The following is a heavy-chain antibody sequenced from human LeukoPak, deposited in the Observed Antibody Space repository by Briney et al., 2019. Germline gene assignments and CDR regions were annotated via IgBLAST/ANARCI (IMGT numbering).Heavy chain of an antibody. V-gene: IGHV3-30*18. CDR3: AKDLENAPLD. J-gene: IGHJ4*02. D-gene: IGHD6-6*01. CDR1: GFSFSSYG. Sequence: GGSLRLSCAASGFSFSSYGMHWVRQAPGKGLEWVAVISYDGSNKYYADSVKGRFTISRDNSKNTLYLQMNSLRAEDTAVYYCAKDLENAPLDWGQGTLVTVSS. CDR2: ISYDGSNK.